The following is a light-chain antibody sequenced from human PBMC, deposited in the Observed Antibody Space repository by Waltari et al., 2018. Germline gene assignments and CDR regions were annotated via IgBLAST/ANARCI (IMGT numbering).Light chain of an antibody. Sequence: DIQLTQSPSFLSASLGDRVTVTCRASQSINNFLAWFQQKPGEAPKLLIHTATTLQRGVPSRFRGTGSGTEFILTISSLQPEDFATYFCQQVNSYPLTFG. CDR1: QSINNF. CDR2: TAT. V-gene: IGKV1-9*01. J-gene: IGKJ4*01. CDR3: QQVNSYPLT.